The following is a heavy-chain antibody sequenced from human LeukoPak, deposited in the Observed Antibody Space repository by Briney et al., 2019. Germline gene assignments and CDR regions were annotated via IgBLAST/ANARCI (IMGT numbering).Heavy chain of an antibody. Sequence: PSGTLSLTCSVSGGSISSNVWWSWVRQTPGKGLEWIGEIYHSGSTNHNPSLKSRVTISLDKSKNQFSLKLSSVTAADTAVYYCARDSSIVGTTGAFDIWGQGTMVIVSS. J-gene: IGHJ3*02. CDR3: ARDSSIVGTTGAFDI. D-gene: IGHD1-26*01. V-gene: IGHV4-4*02. CDR2: IYHSGST. CDR1: GGSISSNVW.